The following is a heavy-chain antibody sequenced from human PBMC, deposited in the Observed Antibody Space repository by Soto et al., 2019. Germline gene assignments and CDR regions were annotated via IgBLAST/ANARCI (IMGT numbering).Heavy chain of an antibody. CDR3: SKDRGWPKVDH. J-gene: IGHJ4*02. Sequence: EVQLLESGGGLVQPGGSLRLSCAAAGFTFSSYAMSWVRQAPGKGLEWVSAISGSGGSTYYADSVKGRFTISRDNYKNTLYLQMNRPRVDDTAENYCSKDRGWPKVDHWGQGTLVTVSS. V-gene: IGHV3-23*01. CDR2: ISGSGGST. CDR1: GFTFSSYA. D-gene: IGHD6-19*01.